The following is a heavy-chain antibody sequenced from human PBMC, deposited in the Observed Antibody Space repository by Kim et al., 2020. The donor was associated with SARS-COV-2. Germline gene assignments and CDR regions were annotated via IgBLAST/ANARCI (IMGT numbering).Heavy chain of an antibody. D-gene: IGHD3-16*02. J-gene: IGHJ4*02. V-gene: IGHV4-59*13. CDR3: ARGGELRLGELSLSALYFDY. CDR1: GGSISSYY. CDR2: IYYSGST. Sequence: SETLSLTCTVSGGSISSYYWSWIRQPPGKGLEWIGYIYYSGSTNYNPSLKSRVTISVDTSKNQFSLKLSSVTAADTAVYYCARGGELRLGELSLSALYFDYWGQGTLVTVSS.